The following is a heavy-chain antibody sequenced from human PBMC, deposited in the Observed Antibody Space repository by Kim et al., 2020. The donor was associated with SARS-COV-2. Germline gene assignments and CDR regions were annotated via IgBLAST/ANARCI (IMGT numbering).Heavy chain of an antibody. V-gene: IGHV4-59*09. J-gene: IGHJ4*02. Sequence: LKSRVHISVDTSKNQFSRKLSAVTAADTAVYYCARGGLDFYGSGSYPFDYWGQGTLVTVSS. CDR3: ARGGLDFYGSGSYPFDY. D-gene: IGHD3-10*01.